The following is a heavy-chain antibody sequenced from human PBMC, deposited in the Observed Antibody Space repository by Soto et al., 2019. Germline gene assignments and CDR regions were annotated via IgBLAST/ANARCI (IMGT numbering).Heavy chain of an antibody. J-gene: IGHJ4*02. Sequence: QVQLVQSGAEVQKPGASVKVSCNASGYTFTSYGISWVRQAPGQGLEWMGWISAYNANTNYAQKLQGRVTMTTDTSTSTSYMELRSLRSDDTAVYFCSRDRLGATGDYWGQGTLVTVSS. CDR3: SRDRLGATGDY. CDR2: ISAYNANT. V-gene: IGHV1-18*01. D-gene: IGHD1-26*01. CDR1: GYTFTSYG.